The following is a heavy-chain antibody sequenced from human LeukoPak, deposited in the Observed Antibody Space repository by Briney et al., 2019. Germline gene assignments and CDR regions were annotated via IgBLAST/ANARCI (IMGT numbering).Heavy chain of an antibody. CDR1: GGSISSSSYY. V-gene: IGHV4-39*07. J-gene: IGHJ4*02. Sequence: SETLSLTCTVSGGSISSSSYYWGWIRQPPGKGLEWIGTIHYSGITYYNPSLRSRVTISADTSKNQFSLRLTSVTAADTAVYYCAREGSSGWYAPLHFDYWGQGILVTVSS. CDR2: IHYSGIT. CDR3: AREGSSGWYAPLHFDY. D-gene: IGHD6-19*01.